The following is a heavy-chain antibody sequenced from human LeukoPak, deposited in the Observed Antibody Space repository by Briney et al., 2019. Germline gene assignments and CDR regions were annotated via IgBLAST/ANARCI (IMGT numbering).Heavy chain of an antibody. V-gene: IGHV4-31*03. Sequence: SETLSLTCTVSGGSISSGGYYWSWIRQHPGKGLEWIGYIYYSGSTYYNPSLKSRVTISVDTSKNQFSLKLSSVTAADTAVYYCAGGLYDSSGYYLNYWGQGTLVTVSS. J-gene: IGHJ4*02. CDR2: IYYSGST. CDR3: AGGLYDSSGYYLNY. D-gene: IGHD3-22*01. CDR1: GGSISSGGYY.